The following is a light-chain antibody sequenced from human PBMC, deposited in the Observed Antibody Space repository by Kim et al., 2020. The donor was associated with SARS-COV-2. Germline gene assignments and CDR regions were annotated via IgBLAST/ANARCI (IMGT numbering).Light chain of an antibody. J-gene: IGLJ3*02. CDR2: SNN. CDR3: AVCDDSLKQGV. CDR1: SSNIGSNN. Sequence: QSVLTQPPSASGTPGQRVTISCSGSSSNIGSNNVVWYQQLPGAAPNLLIYSNNQRPSGSPDRFSGSRSGTSASLAISGLQSGDEADYYCAVCDDSLKQGVFGGGTQLTVL. V-gene: IGLV1-44*01.